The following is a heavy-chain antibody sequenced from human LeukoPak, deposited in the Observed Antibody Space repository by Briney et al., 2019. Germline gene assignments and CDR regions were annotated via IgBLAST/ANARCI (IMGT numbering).Heavy chain of an antibody. V-gene: IGHV3-48*03. Sequence: GGSLRLSCAASGFTFSSYEMNWVRQAPGKGLEWVSYISSSGSTIYYADSVKGRFTISRDNSKNTVYLQMNSLRAEDTAVYYCSRSNFLDYWGQGTLVTVSS. CDR3: SRSNFLDY. CDR2: ISSSGSTI. J-gene: IGHJ4*02. CDR1: GFTFSSYE. D-gene: IGHD4-11*01.